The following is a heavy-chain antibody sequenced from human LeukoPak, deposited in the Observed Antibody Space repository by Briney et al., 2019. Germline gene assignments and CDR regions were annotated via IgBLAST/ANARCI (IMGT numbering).Heavy chain of an antibody. CDR1: GGSISSTNYY. Sequence: SETLSLTCTVSGGSISSTNYYWGWIRQPPGKGLEWIGSIYYSGSTYYNPSLKSRVTISVDTSKNQFSLKLSSVTAADTAVYYCARLGGYYDSSGYPHRGYFDYWGQGTLVTVSS. J-gene: IGHJ4*02. V-gene: IGHV4-39*01. CDR3: ARLGGYYDSSGYPHRGYFDY. CDR2: IYYSGST. D-gene: IGHD3-22*01.